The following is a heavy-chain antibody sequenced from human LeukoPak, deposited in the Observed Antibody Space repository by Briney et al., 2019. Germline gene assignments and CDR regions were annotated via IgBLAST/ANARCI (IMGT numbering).Heavy chain of an antibody. J-gene: IGHJ5*02. CDR3: ARLVYGQQLGGPLNWFDP. Sequence: GASVKVSCKASGYTFTSYGISWVRQAPGQGLEWMGGIIPIFGTANYAQKFQGRVTITADKSTSTAYMELSSLRSEDTAVYYCARLVYGQQLGGPLNWFDPWGQGTLVTVSS. CDR1: GYTFTSYG. CDR2: IIPIFGTA. V-gene: IGHV1-69*06. D-gene: IGHD6-13*01.